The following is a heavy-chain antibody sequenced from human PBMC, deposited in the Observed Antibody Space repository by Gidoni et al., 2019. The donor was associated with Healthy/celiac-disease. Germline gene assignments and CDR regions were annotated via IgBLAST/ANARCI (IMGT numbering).Heavy chain of an antibody. J-gene: IGHJ1*01. CDR2: ISWNSGSI. CDR1: GFTFDDYA. Sequence: EVQLVESGGGLVQPGRSLRLSCAASGFTFDDYAMHWVRQAPGKGLEWVSGISWNSGSIGYADSVKGRFTISRDNAKNSLYLQMNSLRAEDTALYYCAKDIGSRGNEYFQHWGQGTLVTVSS. CDR3: AKDIGSRGNEYFQH. V-gene: IGHV3-9*01.